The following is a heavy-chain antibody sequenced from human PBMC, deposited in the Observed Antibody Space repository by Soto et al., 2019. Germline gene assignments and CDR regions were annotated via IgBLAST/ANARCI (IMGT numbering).Heavy chain of an antibody. CDR3: ARDAPDIVVVPAAERGDAFDI. Sequence: QVQLQESGPGLVKPSQTLSLTCTVSGGSISSGGYYWSWIRQHPGKGLEWIGYIYYSGSTYYNPSLKSRVTIAVDTSKNQFSLKLSSVTAADTAVYYCARDAPDIVVVPAAERGDAFDIWGQGTMVTVSS. D-gene: IGHD2-2*01. CDR2: IYYSGST. V-gene: IGHV4-31*03. CDR1: GGSISSGGYY. J-gene: IGHJ3*02.